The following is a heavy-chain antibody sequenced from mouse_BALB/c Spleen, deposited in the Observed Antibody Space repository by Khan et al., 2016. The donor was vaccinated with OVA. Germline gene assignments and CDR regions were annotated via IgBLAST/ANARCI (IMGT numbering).Heavy chain of an antibody. CDR2: IWAGGST. CDR1: GFLLTSYA. V-gene: IGHV2-9*02. Sequence: VELVESGPGLVAPSQSLSITCTVTGFLLTSYAIHWIRQPPGKGLEWLGVIWAGGSTNYNSALMSRLSISKDNSKSQVFLKMNSLQTHDTAMYYCARNREPDYFDYWGQGTTLTVSS. J-gene: IGHJ2*01. CDR3: ARNREPDYFDY.